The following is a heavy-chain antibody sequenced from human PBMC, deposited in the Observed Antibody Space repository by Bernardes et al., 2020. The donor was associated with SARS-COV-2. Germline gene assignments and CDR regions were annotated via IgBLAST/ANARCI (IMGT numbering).Heavy chain of an antibody. CDR3: ARQGEGGGYDILTGRWSPGSSYGMDV. V-gene: IGHV5-10-1*01. J-gene: IGHJ6*02. CDR1: GYRFTRYW. D-gene: IGHD3-9*01. CDR2: IDPTDSYP. Sequence: GAYLKISCKGSGYRFTRYWISWVRPIPGKGLEWLGKIDPTDSYPTYSPSFQGHVTISGDKSISTVYLQWSSLKASDTAIYYCARQGEGGGYDILTGRWSPGSSYGMDVWGQGTPVTVSS.